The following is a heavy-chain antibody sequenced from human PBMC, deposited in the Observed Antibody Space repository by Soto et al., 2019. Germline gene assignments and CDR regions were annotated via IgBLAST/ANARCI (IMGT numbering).Heavy chain of an antibody. D-gene: IGHD6-19*01. CDR3: AGMPYTSGLRFDP. CDR1: GDSYSISTYS. CDR2: IYQSGVT. V-gene: IGHV4-30-2*01. J-gene: IGHJ5*02. Sequence: PSDTLSLTCNMSGDSYSISTYSWSWIRQPPGKALQWIGFIYQSGVTSYNPSLASRVSISLDRSNNQYSLKLKSVTAADTAVYFCAGMPYTSGLRFDPWGPGTLVTVSS.